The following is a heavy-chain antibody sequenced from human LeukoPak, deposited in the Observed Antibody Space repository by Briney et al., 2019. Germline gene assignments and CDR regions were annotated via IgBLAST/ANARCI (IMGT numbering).Heavy chain of an antibody. CDR2: IYHSGST. CDR1: GVSISSGGYS. Sequence: PSETLSLTCAVSGVSISSGGYSWSWIRQPPGKGLEWIGYIYHSGSTYYNPSLKSRVTISVDRSKNQFSLKLSSVTAADTAVYYCARADSSSWYYFDYWGQGTLVTVSS. J-gene: IGHJ4*02. V-gene: IGHV4-30-2*01. CDR3: ARADSSSWYYFDY. D-gene: IGHD6-13*01.